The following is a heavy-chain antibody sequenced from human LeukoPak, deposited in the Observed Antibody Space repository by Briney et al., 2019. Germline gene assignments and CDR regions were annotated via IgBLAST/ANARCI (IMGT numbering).Heavy chain of an antibody. CDR3: ARDRAVATIGGVDY. CDR2: INPNRGGT. CDR1: GYTFTGYY. D-gene: IGHD5-12*01. V-gene: IGHV1-2*02. J-gene: IGHJ4*02. Sequence: APVKVSCKASGYTFTGYYMHWVRQAPGQGLEWMGWINPNRGGTNYAQKFQGRVTMTRDTSIRTAYMELSRLRSDDTAVYYCARDRAVATIGGVDYWGQGTLVTVSS.